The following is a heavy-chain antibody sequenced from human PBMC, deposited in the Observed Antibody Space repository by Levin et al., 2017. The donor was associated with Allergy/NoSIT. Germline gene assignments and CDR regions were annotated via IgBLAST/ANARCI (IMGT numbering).Heavy chain of an antibody. V-gene: IGHV3-30*04. J-gene: IGHJ6*02. Sequence: GGSLRLSCAASGFTFSNFSMHWVRQAPGKGLEWVTVISYDGRNEYYADSVKGRFTISRDNSKNTLYLQVNSLRADDTAVYYCARDWYDVLTGYYNRNYYYGMDVWGQGTTVTVSS. CDR3: ARDWYDVLTGYYNRNYYYGMDV. CDR2: ISYDGRNE. D-gene: IGHD3-9*01. CDR1: GFTFSNFS.